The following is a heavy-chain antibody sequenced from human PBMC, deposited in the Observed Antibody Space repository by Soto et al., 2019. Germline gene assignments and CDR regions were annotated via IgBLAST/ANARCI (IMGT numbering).Heavy chain of an antibody. D-gene: IGHD3-10*01. Sequence: PSEILSLTCTVSGGSISSYYWSWIRQPPGKGLEWIGYIYYSGSTNYNPSLKSRVTISVDTSKNQFSLKLSSVTAADTAVYYCARARFYYGSGRFYYMDVWGKGTTVTVSS. J-gene: IGHJ6*03. CDR2: IYYSGST. V-gene: IGHV4-59*01. CDR1: GGSISSYY. CDR3: ARARFYYGSGRFYYMDV.